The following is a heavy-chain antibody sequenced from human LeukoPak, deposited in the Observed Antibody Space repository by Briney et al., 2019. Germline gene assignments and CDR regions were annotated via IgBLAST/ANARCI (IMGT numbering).Heavy chain of an antibody. CDR3: ARGGYYYDSSGLWQDI. Sequence: SVKVSCKASGGTFSSYAISWVRRAPGQGLEWMGGIIPIFGTVNYAQKFQGRVTITTDESTSTAYMELSSLRSEDTAVYYCARGGYYYDSSGLWQDIWGQGTMVTVSS. CDR1: GGTFSSYA. D-gene: IGHD3-22*01. CDR2: IIPIFGTV. V-gene: IGHV1-69*05. J-gene: IGHJ3*02.